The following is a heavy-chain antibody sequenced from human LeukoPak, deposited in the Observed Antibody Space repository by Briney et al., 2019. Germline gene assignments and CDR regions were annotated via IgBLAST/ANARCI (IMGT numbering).Heavy chain of an antibody. D-gene: IGHD3-10*01. CDR1: GYTLTELS. CDR3: ATDYRMVRGVSAFDI. J-gene: IGHJ3*02. V-gene: IGHV1-24*01. Sequence: ASVKVSRKVSGYTLTELSMHWVRQAPGKGLEWMGGFDPEDGETIYAQKFQGRVTMTEDTSTDTAYMELSSLRSEDTAVYYCATDYRMVRGVSAFDIWGQGTMVTVSS. CDR2: FDPEDGET.